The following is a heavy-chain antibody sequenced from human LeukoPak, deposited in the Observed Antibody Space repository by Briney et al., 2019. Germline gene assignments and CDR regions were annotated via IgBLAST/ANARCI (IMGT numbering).Heavy chain of an antibody. Sequence: ASVKVSCKASGYTFTSYAMHWVRQAPGQRLEWMGWINAVNGNTKYSQKFQGRVTITRDTSASTAYMELSSLRSEDTAVYYCARGAVVVAATPRAMGYWGQGTLVTVS. CDR1: GYTFTSYA. CDR3: ARGAVVVAATPRAMGY. J-gene: IGHJ4*02. CDR2: INAVNGNT. V-gene: IGHV1-3*01. D-gene: IGHD2-15*01.